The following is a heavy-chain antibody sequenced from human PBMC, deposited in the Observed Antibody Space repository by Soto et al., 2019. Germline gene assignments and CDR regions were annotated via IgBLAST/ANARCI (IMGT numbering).Heavy chain of an antibody. CDR2: ISAYNGNT. CDR1: GYTFTSYG. J-gene: IGHJ3*02. Sequence: ASVKVSCKASGYTFTSYGISWVRQAPGQGLEWMGWISAYNGNTNYAQKKQGRDTMTTDTSTSTTNMELRSLRSDDTAVYYCARSRSALRYFDWLGTDAFDIWGQGTMVTVS. CDR3: ARSRSALRYFDWLGTDAFDI. D-gene: IGHD3-9*01. V-gene: IGHV1-18*01.